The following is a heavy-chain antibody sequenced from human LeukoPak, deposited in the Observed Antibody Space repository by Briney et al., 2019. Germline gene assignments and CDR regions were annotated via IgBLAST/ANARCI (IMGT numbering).Heavy chain of an antibody. J-gene: IGHJ3*02. CDR2: ISAYNGNT. D-gene: IGHD2-2*01. Sequence: ASVKVSCKASGYTFTSYGISWVRQAPGQGLEWMGWISAYNGNTNYAQKLQGRVTMTTDTSTSTAYTELRSLRSDDTAVYYCARYAIEDIVVVPAAADAFDIWGQGTMVTVSS. V-gene: IGHV1-18*01. CDR3: ARYAIEDIVVVPAAADAFDI. CDR1: GYTFTSYG.